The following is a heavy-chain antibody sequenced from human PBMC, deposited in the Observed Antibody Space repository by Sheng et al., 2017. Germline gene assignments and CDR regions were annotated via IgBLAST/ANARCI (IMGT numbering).Heavy chain of an antibody. D-gene: IGHD2-15*01. CDR3: MTAGGY. CDR2: IEPGGSEK. Sequence: DVQVVEWGGDLFQPGGSLRLSCAVSGFTFNTHWMNWVRQAPGKGLEWVANIEPGGSEKYYVDSVEGRFTISRDNTKNQVYLQMGSLRAEDTAVYFCMTAGGYWGQGTLVSVSS. J-gene: IGHJ4*02. CDR1: GFTFNTHW. V-gene: IGHV3-7*03.